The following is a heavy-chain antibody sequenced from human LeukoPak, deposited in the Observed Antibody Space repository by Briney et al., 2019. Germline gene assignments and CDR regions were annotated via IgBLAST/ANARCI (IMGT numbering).Heavy chain of an antibody. CDR3: ARRTRYYYGSGTQNSAWFDP. Sequence: PSETLSLTCAVYGGSFSGYYWSWIRQPPGKGLEWIGEINHSGSTNYNPSLKSRVTISVDTSKNQFSLKLSSVTAADAAVYYCARRTRYYYGSGTQNSAWFDPWGQGTLVTVSS. D-gene: IGHD3-10*01. V-gene: IGHV4-34*01. J-gene: IGHJ5*02. CDR2: INHSGST. CDR1: GGSFSGYY.